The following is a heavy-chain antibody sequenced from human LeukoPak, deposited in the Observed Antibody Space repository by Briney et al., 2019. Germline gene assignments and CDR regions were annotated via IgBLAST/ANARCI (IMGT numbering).Heavy chain of an antibody. D-gene: IGHD3-22*01. J-gene: IGHJ4*02. V-gene: IGHV3-43D*03. CDR1: GFTFDDYA. CDR3: AKAGPYYDSSGYYALDY. CDR2: ISWDGGST. Sequence: GGSLRLSCAASGFTFDDYAMHWVRQAPGKGLEWVSLISWDGGSTYYADSVKGRFTISRDNSKNSLYLQMNSLRAEDTALYYCAKAGPYYDSSGYYALDYWGQGTLVTVSS.